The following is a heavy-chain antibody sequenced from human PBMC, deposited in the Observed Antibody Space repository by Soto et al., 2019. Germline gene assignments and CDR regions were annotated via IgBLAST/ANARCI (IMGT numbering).Heavy chain of an antibody. V-gene: IGHV3-30*18. J-gene: IGHJ6*01. CDR2: ISYDGSNK. Sequence: QVQLVESGGGVVQPGRSLRLSCAASGFTFSSYGMHWVRQAPGKGLEWVAVISYDGSNKYYADSVKGRFTISRDNSKNTLYLQMNSLRAEDTAVYYCAKDDCSSTSCYYSYYYGMDVW. CDR3: AKDDCSSTSCYYSYYYGMDV. D-gene: IGHD2-2*01. CDR1: GFTFSSYG.